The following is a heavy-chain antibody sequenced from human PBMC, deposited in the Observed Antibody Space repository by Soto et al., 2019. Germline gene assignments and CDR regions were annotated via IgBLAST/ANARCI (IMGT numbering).Heavy chain of an antibody. J-gene: IGHJ4*02. CDR1: GFTFSSYG. CDR2: ISYDGSNK. Sequence: GGSLRLSCAASGFTFSSYGMHWVRQAPGKGLEWVAVISYDGSNKYYADSVKGRFTISRDNSKNTLYLQMNSLRAEDTAVYYCAKAPISYSSGWNIFDYWGQGTLVTVSS. CDR3: AKAPISYSSGWNIFDY. D-gene: IGHD6-25*01. V-gene: IGHV3-30*18.